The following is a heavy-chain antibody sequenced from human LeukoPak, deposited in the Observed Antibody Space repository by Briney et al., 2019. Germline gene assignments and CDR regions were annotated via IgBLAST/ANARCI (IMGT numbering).Heavy chain of an antibody. CDR2: IMPLFGTA. V-gene: IGHV1-69*05. J-gene: IGHJ5*02. CDR3: ARDVHGDYGSGWFDP. Sequence: ASVTVSCQTSGGTFNNSAISWVRQAPGQGLEWLGGIMPLFGTAGYAHKFQGRVTIAKAESTRTVYLELTSLTSADTAVYSCARDVHGDYGSGWFDPWGQGTLVSVSS. D-gene: IGHD4-17*01. CDR1: GGTFNNSA.